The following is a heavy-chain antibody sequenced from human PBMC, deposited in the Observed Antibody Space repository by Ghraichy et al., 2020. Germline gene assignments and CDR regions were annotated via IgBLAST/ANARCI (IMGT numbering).Heavy chain of an antibody. V-gene: IGHV4-34*01. CDR3: ARGFGQSMVRQPIAVAGNYFDY. J-gene: IGHJ4*02. Sequence: ETLSLTCAVYGGSFSGYYWSWIRQPPGKGLEWIGEINHSGSTNYNPSLKSRVTISVDTSKNQFSLKLSSVTAADTAVYYCARGFGQSMVRQPIAVAGNYFDYWGQGTLVTVSS. CDR1: GGSFSGYY. D-gene: IGHD6-19*01. CDR2: INHSGST.